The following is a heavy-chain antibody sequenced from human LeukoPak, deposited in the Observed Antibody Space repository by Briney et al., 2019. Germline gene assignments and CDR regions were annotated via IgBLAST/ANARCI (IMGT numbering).Heavy chain of an antibody. CDR1: GFTFSSYA. J-gene: IGHJ3*02. Sequence: GGSLGLSCAASGFTFSSYAMSWVRQAPGKGLEWVSAISGSGGSSYYADSVKGRFTISRDNSKNTLYLQMNSLRAEDTAVYYCAKALRAVVVIVAFDIWGQGTMVTVSS. CDR3: AKALRAVVVIVAFDI. CDR2: ISGSGGSS. V-gene: IGHV3-23*01. D-gene: IGHD3-22*01.